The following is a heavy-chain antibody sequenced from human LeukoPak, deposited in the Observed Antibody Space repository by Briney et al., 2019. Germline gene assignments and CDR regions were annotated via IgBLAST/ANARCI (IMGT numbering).Heavy chain of an antibody. V-gene: IGHV1-2*02. CDR3: AREGNDYGDYPVNNWFDP. CDR1: GYTFTGNY. CDR2: INPNSGGT. D-gene: IGHD4-17*01. Sequence: ASVKVSCKASGYTFTGNYMHWVRQAPGQGLEWMGWINPNSGGTNYAQKFQGRVTMTRDTFISTAYMKLSRLRSDDTAVYYCAREGNDYGDYPVNNWFDPWGQGTLVTVSS. J-gene: IGHJ5*02.